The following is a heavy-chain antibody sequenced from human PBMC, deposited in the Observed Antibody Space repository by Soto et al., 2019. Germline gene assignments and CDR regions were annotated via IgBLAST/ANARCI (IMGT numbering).Heavy chain of an antibody. Sequence: AASVNVSFKTSGGTFSSYAISWVRQAPGQGLEWMGGIIPIFDTANYAQKFQGRVTITADESTSTAYMELSSLRSEDTAVYYCARHDCISTSCYYYYYYSMDVWG. CDR1: GGTFSSYA. D-gene: IGHD2-2*01. V-gene: IGHV1-69*13. CDR2: IIPIFDTA. CDR3: ARHDCISTSCYYYYYYSMDV. J-gene: IGHJ6*02.